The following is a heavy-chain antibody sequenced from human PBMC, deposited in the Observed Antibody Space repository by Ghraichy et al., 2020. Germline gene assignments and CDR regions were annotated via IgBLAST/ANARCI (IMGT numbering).Heavy chain of an antibody. V-gene: IGHV1-3*01. CDR2: INAGNGNT. D-gene: IGHD2-2*01. Sequence: ASVKVSCKASGYTFTSYAMHWVRQAPGQRLEWMGWINAGNGNTKYSQKFQGRVTITRDTSASTAYMELSSLRSEDTAVYYCARERCSSTSCYLFQHWGQGTLVTVSS. CDR3: ARERCSSTSCYLFQH. J-gene: IGHJ1*01. CDR1: GYTFTSYA.